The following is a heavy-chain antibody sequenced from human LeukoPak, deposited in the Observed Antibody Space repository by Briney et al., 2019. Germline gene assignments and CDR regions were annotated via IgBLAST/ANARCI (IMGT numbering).Heavy chain of an antibody. J-gene: IGHJ5*02. CDR1: GGSFSGYY. CDR2: INHSGST. Sequence: TSETLSLTCAVYGGSFSGYYWSWIRQPPGKGLEWIGEINHSGSTNYNPSLKSRVTISVDTSKNQFSLKLSSVTATDTAVYYCARLNIVVVVAPPYWFDPWGQGTLVTVSS. D-gene: IGHD2-15*01. CDR3: ARLNIVVVVAPPYWFDP. V-gene: IGHV4-34*01.